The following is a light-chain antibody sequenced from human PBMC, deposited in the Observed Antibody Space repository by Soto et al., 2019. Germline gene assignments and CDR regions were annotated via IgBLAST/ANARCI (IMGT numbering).Light chain of an antibody. Sequence: IVMTKSPATLSLSPWERANLSCRASQFIDRYLAWYRKIPGQAPRLLIDEASNRAAGSPDSGSGGGAGTDGTLTISSLEAEDVVVYCCQQRSKLPPTFGQGTKVDIK. CDR2: EAS. V-gene: IGKV3-11*01. CDR1: QFIDRY. J-gene: IGKJ1*01. CDR3: QQRSKLPPT.